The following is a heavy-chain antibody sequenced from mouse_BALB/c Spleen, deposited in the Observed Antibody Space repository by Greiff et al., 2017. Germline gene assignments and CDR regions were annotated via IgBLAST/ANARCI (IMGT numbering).Heavy chain of an antibody. CDR1: GFTFSDYY. V-gene: IGHV5-4*02. CDR2: ISDGGSYT. D-gene: IGHD3-2*01. CDR3: AREKDSSGYHYAMDY. Sequence: EVQLVESGGGLVKPGGSLKLSCAASGFTFSDYYMYWVRQTPEKRLEWVATISDGGSYTYYPDSVKGRFTISRDNAKNNLYLQMSSLKSEDTAMYYCAREKDSSGYHYAMDYWGQGTSVTVSS. J-gene: IGHJ4*01.